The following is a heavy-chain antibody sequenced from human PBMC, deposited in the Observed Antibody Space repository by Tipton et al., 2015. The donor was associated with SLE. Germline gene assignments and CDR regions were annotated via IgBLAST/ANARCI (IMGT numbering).Heavy chain of an antibody. D-gene: IGHD6-13*01. CDR3: ARGRVGEGQLVYVSGCFDY. J-gene: IGHJ4*02. Sequence: TLSLTCAVYGGSFSGYYWSWIRQPPGKGLEWIGEINHSGSTNDNPSLKSRVTISVDTSKKQFSLKLSSVTAAETAVYYCARGRVGEGQLVYVSGCFDYWGQGTRVTVSS. CDR2: INHSGST. CDR1: GGSFSGYY. V-gene: IGHV4-34*01.